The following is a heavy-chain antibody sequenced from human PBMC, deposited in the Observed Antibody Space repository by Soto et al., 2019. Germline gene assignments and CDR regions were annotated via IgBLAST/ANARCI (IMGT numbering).Heavy chain of an antibody. V-gene: IGHV4-31*03. Sequence: QVHLQESGPGLVKPSPTLSLTCTVSGGSISSGGYYWTWISQHPGKGMEWIGYIYYSGSTYYNPSLKSRVTISVDTSKNQFSLNLSSVTAADTAVYYCAREHPITMVRGVMLGAFDLWGQGTMVTVSS. CDR3: AREHPITMVRGVMLGAFDL. D-gene: IGHD3-10*01. CDR2: IYYSGST. CDR1: GGSISSGGYY. J-gene: IGHJ3*01.